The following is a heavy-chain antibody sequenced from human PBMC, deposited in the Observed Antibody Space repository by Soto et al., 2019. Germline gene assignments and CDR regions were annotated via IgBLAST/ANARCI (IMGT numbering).Heavy chain of an antibody. CDR3: ARACLAVAGQGAFYI. J-gene: IGHJ3*02. D-gene: IGHD6-19*01. V-gene: IGHV1-69*02. CDR2: IIPILGIA. Sequence: SVKVSCKASGGTFSSYTISWVRQAPGQGLEWMGRIIPILGIANYAQKFQGRVTITADKSTSTAYMELSSLRSEDTAVYYCARACLAVAGQGAFYIWGQGTIVT. CDR1: GGTFSSYT.